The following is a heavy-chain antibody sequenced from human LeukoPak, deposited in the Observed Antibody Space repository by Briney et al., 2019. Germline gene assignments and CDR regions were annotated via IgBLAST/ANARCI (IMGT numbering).Heavy chain of an antibody. CDR1: GYSISSGYY. Sequence: SETLSLTCAVSGYSISSGYYWAWIRQPPGKGLEWIGTVYHSGSTYYSPPLKSRVNISVDTLKNQFSLKLKSVTAADTAVYYCARYSIFGESTSWFDPWGQGTLVTVSS. CDR2: VYHSGST. V-gene: IGHV4-38-2*01. J-gene: IGHJ5*02. D-gene: IGHD3-10*01. CDR3: ARYSIFGESTSWFDP.